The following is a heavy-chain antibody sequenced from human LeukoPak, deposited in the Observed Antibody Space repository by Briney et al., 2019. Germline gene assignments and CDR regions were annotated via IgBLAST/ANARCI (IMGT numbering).Heavy chain of an antibody. V-gene: IGHV1-2*02. J-gene: IGHJ5*02. Sequence: ASVKVSCKASGYTFTGYYIHWVRQAPGQGLEWMGWINPNSGGTNYAQKLQGRVTMTTDTSTSTAYMELRSLRSDDTAVYYCARVRIVVVVAATFGDWFDPWGQGTLVTVSS. D-gene: IGHD2-15*01. CDR2: INPNSGGT. CDR3: ARVRIVVVVAATFGDWFDP. CDR1: GYTFTGYY.